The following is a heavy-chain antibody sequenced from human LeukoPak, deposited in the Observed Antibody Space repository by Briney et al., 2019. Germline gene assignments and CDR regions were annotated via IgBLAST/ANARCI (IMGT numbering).Heavy chain of an antibody. CDR3: ARGPRGKYQLLSATLDWFDP. Sequence: GGSLRLSCAASGLTFSSYSMNWVRQAPGKGLEWVSSISSSSSYIYYADSVKGRFTISRDNAKNSLYLQMNSLRAEDTAVYYCARGPRGKYQLLSATLDWFDPWGQGTLVTVSS. J-gene: IGHJ5*02. CDR2: ISSSSSYI. V-gene: IGHV3-21*01. CDR1: GLTFSSYS. D-gene: IGHD2-2*01.